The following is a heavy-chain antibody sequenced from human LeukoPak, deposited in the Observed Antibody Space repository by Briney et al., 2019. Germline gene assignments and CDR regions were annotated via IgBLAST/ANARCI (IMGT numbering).Heavy chain of an antibody. Sequence: SQTLSLTCFVSGDSINSGTYYWSWIRQPAGKGLEWIGYIYHSGSTYYNPSLKSRVTISVDRSKNQFSLKLSSVTAADTAVYYCARKITYYYDSSGSQVNNWFDPWGQGTLVTVSS. D-gene: IGHD3-22*01. V-gene: IGHV4-30-2*01. J-gene: IGHJ5*02. CDR2: IYHSGST. CDR1: GDSINSGTYY. CDR3: ARKITYYYDSSGSQVNNWFDP.